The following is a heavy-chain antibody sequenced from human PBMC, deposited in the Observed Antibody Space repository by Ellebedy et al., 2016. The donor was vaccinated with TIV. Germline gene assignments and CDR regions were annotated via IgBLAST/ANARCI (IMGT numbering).Heavy chain of an antibody. CDR3: ARRTRDIVVVVAATPGKTNEKTNNWFDP. V-gene: IGHV1-2*02. J-gene: IGHJ5*02. Sequence: ASVKVSXXASGYTFSDYYVHWVRQAPGQGLEWMAWINPKSGGTNYVQKFQGRVTMTRDTSISTAYLQWSSLKASDAAMYYCARRTRDIVVVVAATPGKTNEKTNNWFDPWGQGTLVTVSS. D-gene: IGHD2-15*01. CDR2: INPKSGGT. CDR1: GYTFSDYY.